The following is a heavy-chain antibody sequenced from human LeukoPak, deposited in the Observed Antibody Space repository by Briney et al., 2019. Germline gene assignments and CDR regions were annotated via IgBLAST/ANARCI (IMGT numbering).Heavy chain of an antibody. V-gene: IGHV4-31*03. CDR1: GGSISSGGYY. Sequence: SETLSLTCTVSGGSISSGGYYWSWIRQHPGKGLEWIGYIYYSGSTYYNPSLKSRVTISVDTSKNQFSLRLSSVTAADTAVYYCARVAGVLLGAFDIWGQGTLVTVSS. CDR2: IYYSGST. D-gene: IGHD3-9*01. J-gene: IGHJ4*02. CDR3: ARVAGVLLGAFDI.